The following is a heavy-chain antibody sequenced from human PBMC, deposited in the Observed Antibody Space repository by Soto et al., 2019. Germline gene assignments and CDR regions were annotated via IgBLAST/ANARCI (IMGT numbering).Heavy chain of an antibody. CDR2: INAGNGNT. Sequence: ASVKDSCKASGYIFSSYAMHWVRQAPGQRLEWMGWINAGNGNTKFSQKFEGRVTITRDTSARTAYIKLSSLRSEDTAVYYCARAHPLRYFDWLLRGDAFDIWGQGTMVTVSS. D-gene: IGHD3-9*01. V-gene: IGHV1-3*01. CDR1: GYIFSSYA. J-gene: IGHJ3*02. CDR3: ARAHPLRYFDWLLRGDAFDI.